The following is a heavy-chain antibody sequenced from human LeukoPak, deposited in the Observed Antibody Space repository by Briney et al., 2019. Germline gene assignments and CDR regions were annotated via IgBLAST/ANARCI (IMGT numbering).Heavy chain of an antibody. Sequence: SETLSLTCTVSGGSISSYYWSWIRQPPGKGLEWIGYIYYSGSTNYNPSLKSRVTISVDTSKNQFSLKLSSVTAADTAVYYCARDQLLWFGDPYDAFDIWGQGTMVTVSS. CDR3: ARDQLLWFGDPYDAFDI. J-gene: IGHJ3*02. V-gene: IGHV4-59*01. D-gene: IGHD3-10*01. CDR1: GGSISSYY. CDR2: IYYSGST.